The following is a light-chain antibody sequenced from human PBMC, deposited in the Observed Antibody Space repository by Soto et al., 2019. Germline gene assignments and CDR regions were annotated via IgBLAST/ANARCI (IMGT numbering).Light chain of an antibody. Sequence: DIVLTQSPATLSLSPGERATLSCRARQSVSSYLAWYQQKPGQAPRLLIYDASIRATGIPARFSGSGSGTDFTLTISSLEPEDFAVYYCQQGSNWPPGLTFGGGTKVEIK. CDR3: QQGSNWPPGLT. CDR1: QSVSSY. CDR2: DAS. J-gene: IGKJ4*01. V-gene: IGKV3-11*01.